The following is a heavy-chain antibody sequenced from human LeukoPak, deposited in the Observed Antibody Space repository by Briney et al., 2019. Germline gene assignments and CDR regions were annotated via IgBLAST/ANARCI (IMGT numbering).Heavy chain of an antibody. D-gene: IGHD3-22*01. CDR3: ARQTEGSSGYSAPY. Sequence: PSETLSLTCTVSGGSISSYYWSWIRQPPGKGPEWIGYIYYSGSTNYNPSLKSRVTISVDTSKNQFSLKLSSVTAADTAVYYCARQTEGSSGYSAPYWGQGTLVTVSS. V-gene: IGHV4-59*08. CDR2: IYYSGST. CDR1: GGSISSYY. J-gene: IGHJ4*02.